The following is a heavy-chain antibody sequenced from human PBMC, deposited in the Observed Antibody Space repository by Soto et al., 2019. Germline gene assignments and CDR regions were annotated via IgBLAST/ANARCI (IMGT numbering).Heavy chain of an antibody. V-gene: IGHV3-21*01. J-gene: IGHJ3*02. Sequence: GGSLRLSCAASGFTFSSYSMNWVGQAPVNGLECVSSSSSVSSYIYCADSVKGRFSISGYNARNSLYLQRNSLRAEDTAVYYCARVYRSGNDAFDIWGQGTMVTVSS. CDR3: ARVYRSGNDAFDI. D-gene: IGHD6-19*01. CDR2: SSSVSSYI. CDR1: GFTFSSYS.